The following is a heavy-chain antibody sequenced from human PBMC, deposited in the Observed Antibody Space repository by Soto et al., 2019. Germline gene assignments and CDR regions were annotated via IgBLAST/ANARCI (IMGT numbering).Heavy chain of an antibody. V-gene: IGHV3-30*14. CDR2: ISYDGSNN. CDR1: GFTFSRYA. CDR3: DSAVAGTFH. Sequence: GGSLRLSCAASGFTFSRYAMHWVRQAPGKGLEWVAVISYDGSNNYYEDSAKGRFTISRDNSKNTLYLQMNSLRAEDTAVYYCDSAVAGTFHWGQGTQVTVSS. J-gene: IGHJ4*02. D-gene: IGHD6-19*01.